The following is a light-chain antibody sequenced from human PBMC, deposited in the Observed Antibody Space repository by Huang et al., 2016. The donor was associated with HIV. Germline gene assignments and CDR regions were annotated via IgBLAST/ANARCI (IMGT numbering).Light chain of an antibody. CDR1: QSINNN. V-gene: IGKV3D-15*01. J-gene: IGKJ2*01. CDR3: QQYNIWPYT. Sequence: TQSPVTLSVSPGESATLSCRASQSINNNLAWFQKKPCQAPRLPIYGASTRGIGVPCSVNGSASGTQFTLTITRLQSEYVTVYYCQQYNIWPYTFGQGTRLEIK. CDR2: GAS.